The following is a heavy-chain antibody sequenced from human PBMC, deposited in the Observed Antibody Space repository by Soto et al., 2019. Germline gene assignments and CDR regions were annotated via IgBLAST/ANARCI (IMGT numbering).Heavy chain of an antibody. J-gene: IGHJ5*02. CDR3: ARVLGYCSGGSCPPWFDP. V-gene: IGHV3-21*01. CDR2: ISSSSSYI. Sequence: GGSLRLSCAASGFTFSSYSMNWVRQAPGKGLEWVSSISSSSSYIYYADSVKGRFTISRDNAKNSLYLQMNSLRAEDTAVYYCARVLGYCSGGSCPPWFDPWGQGTLVTVSS. D-gene: IGHD2-15*01. CDR1: GFTFSSYS.